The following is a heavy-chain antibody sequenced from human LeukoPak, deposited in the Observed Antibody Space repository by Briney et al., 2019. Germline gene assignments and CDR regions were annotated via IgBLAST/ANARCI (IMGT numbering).Heavy chain of an antibody. CDR2: FHYRGNT. Sequence: PSETLSLTCTVSGGSISSHYWSWIRQPPGKGLEWIGYFHYRGNTNYNPSLKSRVTISGDTSKNQFSLKLSSVTAADTAVYFCATNAGPAALDAVDIWGQGTMVTVSS. CDR3: ATNAGPAALDAVDI. V-gene: IGHV4-59*08. J-gene: IGHJ3*02. D-gene: IGHD2-2*01. CDR1: GGSISSHY.